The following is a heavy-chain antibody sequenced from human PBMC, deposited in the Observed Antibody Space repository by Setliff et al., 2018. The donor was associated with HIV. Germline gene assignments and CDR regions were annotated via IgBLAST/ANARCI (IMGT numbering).Heavy chain of an antibody. J-gene: IGHJ4*02. Sequence: PGESLKISCKGSGYSFTTYWIGWVRQMPGKGLEWMGIIYPGDSDTRYSPSFPGQVTISADKSISTAYLQWSSLKASDTAMYYCARSASGWYDYFDYWGQGALVTVSS. CDR3: ARSASGWYDYFDY. CDR2: IYPGDSDT. V-gene: IGHV5-51*01. D-gene: IGHD6-19*01. CDR1: GYSFTTYW.